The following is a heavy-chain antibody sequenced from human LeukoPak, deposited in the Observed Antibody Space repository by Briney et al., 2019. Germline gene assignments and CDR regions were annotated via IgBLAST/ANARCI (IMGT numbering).Heavy chain of an antibody. Sequence: SETLSLTCTVSGGSISSYYWSWIRQPPGKGLEWIGYIYYSGSTNYNPSLKSRDTISVDTSKNQFSLKLSSVTAADTAVYYCARETDMYFDYWGQGTLVTVSS. CDR2: IYYSGST. CDR3: ARETDMYFDY. D-gene: IGHD2-15*01. J-gene: IGHJ4*02. CDR1: GGSISSYY. V-gene: IGHV4-59*01.